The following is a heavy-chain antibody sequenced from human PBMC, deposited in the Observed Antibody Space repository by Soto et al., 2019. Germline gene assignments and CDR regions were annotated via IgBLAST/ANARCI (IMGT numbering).Heavy chain of an antibody. D-gene: IGHD2-21*02. CDR3: ARDLTSAGYYYYMDV. V-gene: IGHV3-21*01. Sequence: EVQLVESGGGLVKPGGSLRLSCAASGFTFSSYSMNWVRQAPGKGLEWVSSINYKSHIDYADSVKGRFTISRDNAKISLYLQMNSLRAEDTAVYFCARDLTSAGYYYYMDVWGIGTTVTVSS. CDR2: INYKSHI. CDR1: GFTFSSYS. J-gene: IGHJ6*03.